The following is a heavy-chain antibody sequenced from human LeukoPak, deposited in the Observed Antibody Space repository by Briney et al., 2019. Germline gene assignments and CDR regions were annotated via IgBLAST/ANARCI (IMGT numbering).Heavy chain of an antibody. CDR3: AKVYFDWLPHGHFDY. CDR2: ISGSGGST. J-gene: IGHJ4*02. CDR1: GFTFSSYA. Sequence: PGASLILSCAASGFTFSSYAMSWVRQAPGKGLELVSAISGSGGSTYYADSVKGRFTISRDNSKSTLYLQMNSLRAEDTAVYYCAKVYFDWLPHGHFDYWGQGTLVTVSS. D-gene: IGHD3-9*01. V-gene: IGHV3-23*01.